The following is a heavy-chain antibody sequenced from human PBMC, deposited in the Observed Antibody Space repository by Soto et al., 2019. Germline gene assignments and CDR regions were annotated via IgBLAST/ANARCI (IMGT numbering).Heavy chain of an antibody. CDR3: AAGGGLPRYY. V-gene: IGHV4-61*08. J-gene: IGHJ4*02. CDR2: IYYNGNT. D-gene: IGHD5-12*01. Sequence: SETLSLTCTVSGGSISSGDYYWSWIRQPPGKGLEWIGYIYYNGNTNYNPSLKSRVTISVDRSKNQFSLKLSSVTAADTAVYYCAAGGGLPRYYWGQGALVTVSS. CDR1: GGSISSGDYY.